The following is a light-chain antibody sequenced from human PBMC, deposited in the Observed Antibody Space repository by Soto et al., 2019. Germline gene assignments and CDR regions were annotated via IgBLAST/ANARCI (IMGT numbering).Light chain of an antibody. J-gene: IGKJ2*01. CDR2: DAS. CDR1: QSVSSSY. V-gene: IGKV3-20*01. Sequence: EIVLTQSPGTLSLSPGERATLSCRASQSVSSSYLAWYQPKPGQAPRLLMYDASSRATGIPDRFSGSGSGTDFTLTISRLEPEDFAVYYCQQYGSSPWYTFGQGTKLEIK. CDR3: QQYGSSPWYT.